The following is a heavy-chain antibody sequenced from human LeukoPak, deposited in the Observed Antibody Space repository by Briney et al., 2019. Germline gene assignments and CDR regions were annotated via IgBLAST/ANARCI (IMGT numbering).Heavy chain of an antibody. CDR1: GFTFSNAW. CDR3: TTESEGATAFDY. CDR2: IKSKTDGGTT. J-gene: IGHJ4*02. V-gene: IGHV3-15*01. D-gene: IGHD1-26*01. Sequence: GGSLRLSCAASGFTFSNAWMSWVRQAPGKGLEWVGRIKSKTDGGTTDYAAPVKGRFTISRDDSKNTLYLQMNSLKTEDTAVYYCTTESEGATAFDYWGQGTLVTVSS.